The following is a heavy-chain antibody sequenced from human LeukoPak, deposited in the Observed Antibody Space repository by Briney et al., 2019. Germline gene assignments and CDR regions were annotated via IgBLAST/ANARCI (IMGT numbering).Heavy chain of an antibody. CDR1: GYSFTSYW. Sequence: LGESLKISCKGSGYSFTSYWIGWVRQMPGKGLEWMGIIYPGDSDTRYSPSFQGQVTISADKSISTAYLQWSSLKASDTAMYYYARVRANRGSYDWFDPWGQGTLVTVSS. CDR3: ARVRANRGSYDWFDP. D-gene: IGHD1-26*01. CDR2: IYPGDSDT. J-gene: IGHJ5*02. V-gene: IGHV5-51*01.